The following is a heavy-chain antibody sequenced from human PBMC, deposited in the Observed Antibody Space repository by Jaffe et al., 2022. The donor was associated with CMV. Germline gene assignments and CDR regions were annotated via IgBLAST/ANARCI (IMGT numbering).Heavy chain of an antibody. CDR2: IHYSGST. V-gene: IGHV4-59*01. D-gene: IGHD2-15*01. CDR3: AKNAVVARDYYYYYMDV. CDR1: GGSISNYY. Sequence: QVQLQESGPGLVKPSETLSLTCTVSGGSISNYYWNWFRQPPGKGLEWIGYIHYSGSTNYNPSLRSRVTISVDTSKNQFSLKLSSVTAADTAVYYCAKNAVVARDYYYYYMDVWGRGTTVTVSS. J-gene: IGHJ6*03.